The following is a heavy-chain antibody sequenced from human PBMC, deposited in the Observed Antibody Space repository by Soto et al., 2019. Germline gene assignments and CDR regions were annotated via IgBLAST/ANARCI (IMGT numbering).Heavy chain of an antibody. CDR2: IRSKANSYAT. J-gene: IGHJ4*02. Sequence: EVQLVESGGGLVQPGGSLKLSCAASGFTFSGSAMHWVRQASGKGLEWVGSIRSKANSYATAYAASVKGRFKICRDDSKSTAYLQMKSLKTEDTAVYYCTTLLYYRNTTGGDYSGEGALVTVSS. V-gene: IGHV3-73*02. CDR1: GFTFSGSA. CDR3: TTLLYYRNTTGGDY. D-gene: IGHD4-4*01.